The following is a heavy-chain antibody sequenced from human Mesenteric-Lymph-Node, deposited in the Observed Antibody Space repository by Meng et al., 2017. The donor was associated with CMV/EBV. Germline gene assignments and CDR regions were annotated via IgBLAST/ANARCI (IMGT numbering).Heavy chain of an antibody. CDR1: GFTFSSYS. J-gene: IGHJ3*02. Sequence: GGSLRLSCAASGFTFSSYSMNWVRQAPGKGLEWVSSISSSSSYIYYADSVKGRFTISRDNAKNSLYLQMNSLRAEDTAVYYCARECERGYCSSTGCYIRCAFDIWGQGTMVTVSS. V-gene: IGHV3-21*01. D-gene: IGHD2-2*02. CDR2: ISSSSSYI. CDR3: ARECERGYCSSTGCYIRCAFDI.